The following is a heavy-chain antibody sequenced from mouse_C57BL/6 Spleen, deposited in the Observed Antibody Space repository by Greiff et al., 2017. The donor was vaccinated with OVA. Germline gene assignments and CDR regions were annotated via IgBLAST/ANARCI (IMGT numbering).Heavy chain of an antibody. CDR1: GFTFSDFY. D-gene: IGHD1-1*01. V-gene: IGHV7-1*01. CDR3: ARDGTTVGYAMDY. Sequence: EVNLVESGGGLVQSGRSLRLSCATSGFTFSDFYMEWVRQAPGKGLEWIAASRNKANDYTTEYSASVKGRFIVSRDTSQSILYLQMNALRADDTAIYYCARDGTTVGYAMDYWGQGTSVTVSS. J-gene: IGHJ4*01. CDR2: SRNKANDYTT.